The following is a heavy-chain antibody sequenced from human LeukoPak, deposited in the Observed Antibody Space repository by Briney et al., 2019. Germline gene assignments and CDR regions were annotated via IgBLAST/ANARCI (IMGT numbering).Heavy chain of an antibody. CDR3: AKGYLPAIGIVPAADFGSRWGGYNFDY. D-gene: IGHD2-2*01. J-gene: IGHJ4*02. CDR1: GFTFSSYG. Sequence: PGGTLRLSCAASGFTFSSYGMSWVRQAPGKGLEWVSAISGSGGSTYYADSVKGRFTISRDNSKNALYLQMNSLRAEDTAVYYCAKGYLPAIGIVPAADFGSRWGGYNFDYWGQGTLVTVSS. CDR2: ISGSGGST. V-gene: IGHV3-23*01.